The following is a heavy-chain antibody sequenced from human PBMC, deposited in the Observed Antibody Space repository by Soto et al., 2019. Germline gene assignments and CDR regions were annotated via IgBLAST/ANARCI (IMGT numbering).Heavy chain of an antibody. D-gene: IGHD3-10*01. J-gene: IGHJ5*02. CDR1: GGSISSGDYY. V-gene: IGHV4-30-4*01. Sequence: TSETLSLTCTVSGGSISSGDYYWSWIRQPPGKGLEWIGYIYYSGSTYYNPSLKSRVTISVDTSKNQFSLKLSSVTAADTAVYYCASLGYYGSGSYYISWFDPWGQGTLVTVSS. CDR2: IYYSGST. CDR3: ASLGYYGSGSYYISWFDP.